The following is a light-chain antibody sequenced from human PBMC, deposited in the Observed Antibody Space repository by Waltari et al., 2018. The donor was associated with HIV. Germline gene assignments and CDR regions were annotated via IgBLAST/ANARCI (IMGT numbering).Light chain of an antibody. CDR1: SSNIANNY. Sequence: QSILTQPPSVSAAPGQRVTTSCSGSSSNIANNYVSWYQQLPGTAPKLLIYDNNKRPSGIPDRFSGSKSGSSATLGITGLQTGDEADYYCGSWDTSLVAGVFGGGTKVTVL. CDR3: GSWDTSLVAGV. J-gene: IGLJ2*01. CDR2: DNN. V-gene: IGLV1-51*01.